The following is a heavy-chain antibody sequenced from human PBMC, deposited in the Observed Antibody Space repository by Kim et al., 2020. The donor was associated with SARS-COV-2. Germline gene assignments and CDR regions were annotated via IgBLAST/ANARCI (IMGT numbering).Heavy chain of an antibody. V-gene: IGHV3-15*01. CDR2: IKSKTDGGTT. J-gene: IGHJ4*02. CDR1: GFTFSNAW. D-gene: IGHD3-10*01. Sequence: GGSLRLSCAASGFTFSNAWMSWVRQAPGKGLEWVGRIKSKTDGGTTDYAAPVKGRFTISRDDSKNTLYLQMNSLKTEDTAVYYCTTVIISPTAQYYFDYWGQGTLVTVSS. CDR3: TTVIISPTAQYYFDY.